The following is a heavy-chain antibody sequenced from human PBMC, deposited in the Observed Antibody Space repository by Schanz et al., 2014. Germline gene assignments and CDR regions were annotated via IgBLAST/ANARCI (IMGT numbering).Heavy chain of an antibody. CDR2: IFYDGSNK. CDR1: GFTFSNYG. D-gene: IGHD4-17*01. Sequence: QVKLVESGGGVVQPGRSLRLSCEASGFTFSNYGMHWVRQAPGKGLEWVAVIFYDGSNKYYADSVKGRFAISRDNSKNTLYLQMNSLRGDDTAVYYCAKVFHAYYGGNSFDNWGQGTLVTVSS. J-gene: IGHJ4*02. V-gene: IGHV3-30*18. CDR3: AKVFHAYYGGNSFDN.